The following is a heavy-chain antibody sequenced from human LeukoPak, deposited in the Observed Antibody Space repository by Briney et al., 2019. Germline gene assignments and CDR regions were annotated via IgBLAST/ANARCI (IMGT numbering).Heavy chain of an antibody. CDR3: ARQFRGYSYGGLYYFDY. Sequence: ASVKVSCKVSGYTLTELSMHWVRQAPGKGLEWMGGFDPEDGETIYAQKFQGRVTMTEDTSTDTAYMELSSLRSEDTAVYYCARQFRGYSYGGLYYFDYWGQGTLVTVSS. J-gene: IGHJ4*02. CDR2: FDPEDGET. D-gene: IGHD5-18*01. CDR1: GYTLTELS. V-gene: IGHV1-24*01.